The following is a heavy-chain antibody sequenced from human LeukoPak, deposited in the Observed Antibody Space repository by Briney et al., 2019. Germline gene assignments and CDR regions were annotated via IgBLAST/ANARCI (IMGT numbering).Heavy chain of an antibody. CDR2: IKQDGSEK. J-gene: IGHJ5*02. D-gene: IGHD3-10*01. V-gene: IGHV3-7*03. CDR3: ARVGGSIWFGEFRFDP. Sequence: GGSLRLSCAASGFTFSSYWMSWVRQAPGKGLEWVANIKQDGSEKYYVDSVKGRFTISRDNAKNSLYLQMNSLRDEDTAVYYCARVGGSIWFGEFRFDPWGQGTLVTVSS. CDR1: GFTFSSYW.